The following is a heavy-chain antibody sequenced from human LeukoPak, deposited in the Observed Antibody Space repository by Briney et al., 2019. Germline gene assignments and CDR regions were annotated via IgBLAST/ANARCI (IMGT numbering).Heavy chain of an antibody. CDR3: TTEDRRGFYDFWSGPNFDY. J-gene: IGHJ4*02. D-gene: IGHD3-3*01. Sequence: GGSLRLSCAASGFTLSNAWMSWVRHAPGKGLEWVGRIKSKTDGGTTDYAAPVKGRFTISRDDSKNTLYLQMNSLKTEDTAVYYCTTEDRRGFYDFWSGPNFDYWGQGTLVTVSS. CDR2: IKSKTDGGTT. V-gene: IGHV3-15*01. CDR1: GFTLSNAW.